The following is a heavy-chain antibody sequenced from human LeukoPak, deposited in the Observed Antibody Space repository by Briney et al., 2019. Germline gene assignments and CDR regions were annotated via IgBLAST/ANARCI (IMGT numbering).Heavy chain of an antibody. CDR3: ASERGGVTHFDY. CDR2: IIPIFGTA. D-gene: IGHD3-10*01. CDR1: GGTFSSYA. J-gene: IGHJ4*02. V-gene: IGHV1-69*06. Sequence: SVKVSCKASGGTFSSYAISWVRQAPGLGLEWMGGIIPIFGTANYAQKFQGRVTITADKSTSTAYMELSSLRSEDTAVYYCASERGGVTHFDYWGQGTLVTVSS.